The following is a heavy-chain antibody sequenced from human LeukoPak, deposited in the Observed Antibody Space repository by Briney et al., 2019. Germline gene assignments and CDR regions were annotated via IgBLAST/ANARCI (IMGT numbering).Heavy chain of an antibody. CDR1: GFTFSSYE. D-gene: IGHD1-26*01. V-gene: IGHV3-48*03. J-gene: IGHJ1*01. CDR2: ISSSGSTI. CDR3: ARVGGSYGFLSQKPRYFQH. Sequence: GGSLRLSCAASGFTFSSYEMNWVRQAPGKGLEWVSYISSSGSTIYYADPVKGRFTISRDNAKNSLYLQMNSLRAEDTAVYYCARVGGSYGFLSQKPRYFQHWGQGTLVTVSS.